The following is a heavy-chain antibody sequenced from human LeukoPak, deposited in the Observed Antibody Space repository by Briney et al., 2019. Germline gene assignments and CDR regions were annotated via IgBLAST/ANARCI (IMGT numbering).Heavy chain of an antibody. CDR1: GGSISSSSYY. CDR3: ARSPSSSWYRFHWFDP. CDR2: IYYSGST. Sequence: KTSETLSLTCTVSGGSISSSSYYWGWIRQPPGKGLEWIGSIYYSGSTYYNPSLKSRVTISVDTSKNQFSLKLSSVTAADTAVYYCARSPSSSWYRFHWFDPWGQGTLVTVSS. V-gene: IGHV4-39*07. D-gene: IGHD6-13*01. J-gene: IGHJ5*02.